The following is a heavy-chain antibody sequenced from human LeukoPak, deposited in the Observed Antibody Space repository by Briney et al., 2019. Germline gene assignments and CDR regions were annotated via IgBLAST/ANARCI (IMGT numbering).Heavy chain of an antibody. CDR3: TTFGIDWSLSY. V-gene: IGHV3-74*01. Sequence: GGSLRLSCAASGFIFSSWWMIWFRRLPGKGLVSVSHINTDGSYIRYADSVKGRFTISRDNAKNTLYLQMNSLRPEDTGVYYCTTFGIDWSLSYWGQGTLVTVSS. CDR1: GFIFSSWW. D-gene: IGHD3-9*01. J-gene: IGHJ4*02. CDR2: INTDGSYI.